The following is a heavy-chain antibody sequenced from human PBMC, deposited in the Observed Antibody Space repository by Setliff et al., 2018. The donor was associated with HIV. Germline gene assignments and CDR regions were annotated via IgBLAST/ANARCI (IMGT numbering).Heavy chain of an antibody. J-gene: IGHJ3*02. D-gene: IGHD4-17*01. CDR2: ISSKDGST. CDR3: ARVPYGGPILDAFDI. CDR1: GFTLSTFS. Sequence: PGGSLRLSCAVSGFTLSTFSMSWVRQAPGKGLEWVSAISSKDGSTYYADSVRGRFTISRDNSKNTLYLQMNSLRAEDTAVYYCARVPYGGPILDAFDIWGQGTMVTVSS. V-gene: IGHV3-23*01.